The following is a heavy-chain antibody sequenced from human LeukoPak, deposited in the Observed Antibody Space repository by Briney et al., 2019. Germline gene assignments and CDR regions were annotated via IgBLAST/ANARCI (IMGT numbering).Heavy chain of an antibody. J-gene: IGHJ4*02. CDR2: MAYSGST. D-gene: IGHD5/OR15-5a*01. Sequence: SETLSLTCTVSGGYISSSGFFWAWIRPPPGKGLECIVSMAYSGSTYYNPSLKSRVTISVDTSKNQFSLKLTSVTAADTAVYYCARHLRSVYDPRAFDYWGQGTLVTVSS. CDR3: ARHLRSVYDPRAFDY. V-gene: IGHV4-39*01. CDR1: GGYISSSGFF.